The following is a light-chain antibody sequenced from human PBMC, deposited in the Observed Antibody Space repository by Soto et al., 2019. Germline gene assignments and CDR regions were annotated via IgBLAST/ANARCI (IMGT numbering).Light chain of an antibody. V-gene: IGLV2-8*01. J-gene: IGLJ2*01. Sequence: QSALTQPPSASGSPGQSVTISCTGPSSDIGDFNSVSWYQQHPGKAPRFMIYEVNKRPSGVPDRFSGSKSGNTASLTVSGLQAEDEADYYCSSYAGSSILVFGGGTKVTVL. CDR2: EVN. CDR3: SSYAGSSILV. CDR1: SSDIGDFNS.